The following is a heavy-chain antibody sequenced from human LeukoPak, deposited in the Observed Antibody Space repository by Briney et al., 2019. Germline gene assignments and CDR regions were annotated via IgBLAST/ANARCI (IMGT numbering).Heavy chain of an antibody. CDR2: ISSSGSTI. J-gene: IGHJ2*01. Sequence: GGSLRLSCAASGFTFSSYEMNWVRQAPGKGLEWVSYISSSGSTIYYADSVKGRFTISRDNAKNSLYLQMNSLRAEDTAVYYCARGAVVVPAAMVFWYFDLWGRGTLVTVSS. CDR3: ARGAVVVPAAMVFWYFDL. D-gene: IGHD2-2*01. V-gene: IGHV3-48*03. CDR1: GFTFSSYE.